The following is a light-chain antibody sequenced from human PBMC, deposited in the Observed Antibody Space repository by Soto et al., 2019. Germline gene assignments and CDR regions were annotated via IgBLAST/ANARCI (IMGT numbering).Light chain of an antibody. CDR3: QQYYSSPRT. CDR2: WAS. CDR1: QSVLYSSNNKNY. V-gene: IGKV4-1*01. Sequence: DIVMTQSPDSLAVSLGERDTINCKSSQSVLYSSNNKNYLAWYQQKPGQPPKLLIYWASTRESGVPDRFSGSGSGADFTLTISSLQAEDVAVYYWQQYYSSPRTFGQGTKVEIK. J-gene: IGKJ1*01.